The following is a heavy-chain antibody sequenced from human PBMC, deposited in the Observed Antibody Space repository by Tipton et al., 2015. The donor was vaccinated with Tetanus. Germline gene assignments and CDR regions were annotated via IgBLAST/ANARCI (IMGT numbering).Heavy chain of an antibody. Sequence: SLRLSYEVSGFTFANYKMNWVRQAPGRGLEWVSSISSTSRYINYADSVKGRFTISRDNAKNTVYLQMNSLRAEDTAVYFCARRSLTNYGLDVWGQGTPVTVSS. J-gene: IGHJ6*02. CDR3: ARRSLTNYGLDV. CDR2: ISSTSRYI. V-gene: IGHV3-21*01. CDR1: GFTFANYK. D-gene: IGHD1-1*01.